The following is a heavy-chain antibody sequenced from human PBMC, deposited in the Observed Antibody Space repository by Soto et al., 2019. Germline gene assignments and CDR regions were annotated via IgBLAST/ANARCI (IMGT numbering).Heavy chain of an antibody. Sequence: SETLSLTCAVYTGSFSGYYWSWIRQPPGKGLEWIGEINHTGNTNYNPSLKSRVTMSVDTSKNQFSLRLSSVTVADTAEYYCARGGGYYYMDVWGNGTTVTVSS. CDR1: TGSFSGYY. CDR3: ARGGGYYYMDV. V-gene: IGHV4-34*01. CDR2: INHTGNT. D-gene: IGHD3-10*01. J-gene: IGHJ6*03.